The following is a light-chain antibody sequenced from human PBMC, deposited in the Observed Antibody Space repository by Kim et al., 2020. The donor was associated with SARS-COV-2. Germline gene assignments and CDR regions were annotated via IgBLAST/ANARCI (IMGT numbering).Light chain of an antibody. Sequence: DIQMTQSPSSVSASVVDRVTITCRASQGISSWLAWYQQKAGKAPKLLIYHASRLQSGVPSRFSGGGSGTVFTLTISSLQPEDFATYYCQQASSFSWTFGQGTKVDIK. CDR2: HAS. J-gene: IGKJ1*01. V-gene: IGKV1-12*01. CDR3: QQASSFSWT. CDR1: QGISSW.